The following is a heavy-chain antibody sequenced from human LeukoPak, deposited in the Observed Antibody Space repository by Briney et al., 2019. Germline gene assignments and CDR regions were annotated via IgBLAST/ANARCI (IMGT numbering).Heavy chain of an antibody. Sequence: KPSETLSLICAVYGGSFSGYYWSWIRQPPGKGLEWIGEINHSGSTNYNPSLKSRVTISVDTSKNQFSLKLSSVTAADTAVYYCARSPVRDDAFDIWGQGTMVTVSS. CDR3: ARSPVRDDAFDI. J-gene: IGHJ3*02. V-gene: IGHV4-34*01. CDR2: INHSGST. CDR1: GGSFSGYY. D-gene: IGHD4-17*01.